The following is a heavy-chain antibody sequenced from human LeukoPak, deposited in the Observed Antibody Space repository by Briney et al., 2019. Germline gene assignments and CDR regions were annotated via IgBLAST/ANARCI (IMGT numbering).Heavy chain of an antibody. J-gene: IGHJ4*02. CDR1: GGSISSGGYY. CDR2: IYYSGST. D-gene: IGHD6-6*01. Sequence: SQTLSLTCTVSGGSISSGGYYWSWIRQHPGKGLEWIGYIYYSGSTYYSPSLKSRVTISVDTSKNQFSLKLSSVTAADTAVYYCARGTYSSSSVANDYWGQGTLVTVSS. CDR3: ARGTYSSSSVANDY. V-gene: IGHV4-31*03.